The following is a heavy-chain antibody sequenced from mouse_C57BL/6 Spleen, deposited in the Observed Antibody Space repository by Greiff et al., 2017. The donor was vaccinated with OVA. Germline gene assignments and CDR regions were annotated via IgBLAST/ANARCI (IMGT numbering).Heavy chain of an antibody. CDR1: GYTFTGYW. V-gene: IGHV1-53*01. CDR2: INPSNGGT. CDR3: ARHRGSRRYFDV. D-gene: IGHD1-1*01. Sequence: QVQLQQPGTELVKPGASVKLSCKASGYTFTGYWMHWVKQRPGQGLEWIGNINPSNGGTNYNEKFKSKATLTVDKASSTAYMQLSSLTSEDSAVYYCARHRGSRRYFDVWGTGTTVTVSS. J-gene: IGHJ1*03.